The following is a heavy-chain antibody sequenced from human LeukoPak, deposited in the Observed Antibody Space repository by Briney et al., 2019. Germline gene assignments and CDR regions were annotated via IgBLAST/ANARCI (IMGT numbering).Heavy chain of an antibody. D-gene: IGHD6-19*01. CDR1: DYSIRSDYY. V-gene: IGHV4-38-2*01. Sequence: SETLSLTCAVSDYSIRSDYYWGWIRQPPGKGLEWIGTIYHSGSTYYHPSLKSRVTISVDTSKNQCSLKLSSVTAADTAVYYCARCGKDSSGYYHHYMDVWGKGTTVTVSS. CDR2: IYHSGST. CDR3: ARCGKDSSGYYHHYMDV. J-gene: IGHJ6*03.